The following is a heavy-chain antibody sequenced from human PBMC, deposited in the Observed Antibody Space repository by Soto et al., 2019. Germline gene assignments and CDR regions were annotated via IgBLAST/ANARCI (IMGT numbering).Heavy chain of an antibody. D-gene: IGHD2-8*01. Sequence: VQLVESGGGLVQPGGSLRLSCAASGFTFSSYWMSWVRQAPGKGLEWVANIKLDGSEKYYVDSVKGRFTISRDNAEDSLYLQMNSLRAEDTAVYYCARGCPTYFDHWGQGTLVTVSS. J-gene: IGHJ4*02. V-gene: IGHV3-7*01. CDR1: GFTFSSYW. CDR2: IKLDGSEK. CDR3: ARGCPTYFDH.